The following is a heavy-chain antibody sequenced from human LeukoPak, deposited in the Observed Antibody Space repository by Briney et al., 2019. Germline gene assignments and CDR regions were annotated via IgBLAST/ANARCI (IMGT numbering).Heavy chain of an antibody. CDR3: ARASYDILTGYLDAFDI. CDR1: GGSISSYY. D-gene: IGHD3-9*01. CDR2: IYYSGST. V-gene: IGHV4-59*01. Sequence: SETLSLTCTVSGGSISSYYWSWIRQPPGKGLEWIGYIYYSGSTNYNPSLKSRVTISVDTSKNQFSLKLSSVTAADTAVYYRARASYDILTGYLDAFDIWGQGTMVTVSS. J-gene: IGHJ3*02.